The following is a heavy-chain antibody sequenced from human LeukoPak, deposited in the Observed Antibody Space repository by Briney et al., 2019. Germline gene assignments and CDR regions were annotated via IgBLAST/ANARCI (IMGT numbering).Heavy chain of an antibody. CDR2: IRRNGGIT. CDR1: GFTFDDYA. J-gene: IGHJ4*02. CDR3: ARVDVVVAALEY. D-gene: IGHD2-15*01. Sequence: PGGSLRLSCAASGFTFDDYAMSWVRQPPGKGLEWVSGIRRNGGITNYADSVKGRFTISRDNAKKSLYLQTNSLRAEDTAFYYCARVDVVVAALEYWGQGTLVTVSS. V-gene: IGHV3-20*04.